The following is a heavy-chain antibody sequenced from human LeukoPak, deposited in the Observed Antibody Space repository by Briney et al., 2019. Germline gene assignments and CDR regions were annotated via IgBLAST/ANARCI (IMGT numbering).Heavy chain of an antibody. Sequence: SETLSLTCTVSGGSISSSSYYWGWIRQPPGKGLEWIGEINHSRSTNYNPSLKSRVTISVDTSKNQFSLKLSSVTAADTAVYYCAREYYFYHMDGWGEGTTVTVSS. CDR1: GGSISSSSYY. V-gene: IGHV4-39*07. CDR2: INHSRST. CDR3: AREYYFYHMDG. J-gene: IGHJ6*03.